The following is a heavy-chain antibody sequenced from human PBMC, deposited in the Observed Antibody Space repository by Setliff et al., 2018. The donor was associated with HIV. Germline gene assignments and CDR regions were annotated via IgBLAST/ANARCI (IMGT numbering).Heavy chain of an antibody. D-gene: IGHD1-26*01. CDR2: MSGDANSQ. CDR3: VRDYMWAFDY. J-gene: IGHJ4*02. CDR1: GFIFSTFP. Sequence: PGGSLRLSCAASGFIFSTFPMHWVRQAPGKGLEWVAVMSGDANSQYYADSVRGRFTISRDNTKNSLYLQMNNLRAEDTAVYYCVRDYMWAFDYWGQGTLVTVSS. V-gene: IGHV3-30*07.